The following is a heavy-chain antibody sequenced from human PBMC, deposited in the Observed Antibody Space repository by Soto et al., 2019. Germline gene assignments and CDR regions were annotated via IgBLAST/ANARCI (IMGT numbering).Heavy chain of an antibody. CDR1: GYSFTSYW. Sequence: PGESLKISCKGSGYSFTSYWIGWVRQMPGKGLEWMGIIYPGDSDTRYSPSFQGQVTISADKSISTAYLQWSSLKASDTAMYYCARLSAAVGYYYYGMDVWGQGTTVTVSS. CDR2: IYPGDSDT. CDR3: ARLSAAVGYYYYGMDV. V-gene: IGHV5-51*01. J-gene: IGHJ6*02. D-gene: IGHD6-13*01.